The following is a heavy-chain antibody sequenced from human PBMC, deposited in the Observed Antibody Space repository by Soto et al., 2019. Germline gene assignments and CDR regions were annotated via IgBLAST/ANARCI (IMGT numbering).Heavy chain of an antibody. J-gene: IGHJ6*02. CDR1: GYTFTSYA. V-gene: IGHV1-3*01. CDR2: INAGNGNT. CDR3: ASCIAVAGYYSYGMDV. D-gene: IGHD6-19*01. Sequence: GASVKVSCKASGYTFTSYAMHWVRQAPGQRLEWMGWINAGNGNTKYSQKFQGRVTITRDTSASTAYMELSSLRSEDTAVYYCASCIAVAGYYSYGMDVRGQGTTVTVSS.